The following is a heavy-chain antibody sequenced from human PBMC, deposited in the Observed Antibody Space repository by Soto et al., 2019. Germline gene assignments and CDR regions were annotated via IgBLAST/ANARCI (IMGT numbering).Heavy chain of an antibody. D-gene: IGHD3-16*01. CDR1: GFTFRSYV. CDR3: ARWGTTGGLAV. CDR2: TSYDGSNN. J-gene: IGHJ4*02. V-gene: IGHV3-33*05. Sequence: QVQLVESGGGVVQPGTSLRLSCVGSGFTFRSYVIHWVRQAPGKGLEWVALTSYDGSNNFYGDSAKGRFTISRHNSRNTVELQMDSLRFEDTALYYCARWGTTGGLAVWGQGTLVSVSS.